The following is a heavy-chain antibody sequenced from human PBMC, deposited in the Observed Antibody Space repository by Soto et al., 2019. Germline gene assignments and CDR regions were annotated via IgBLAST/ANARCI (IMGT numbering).Heavy chain of an antibody. CDR2: INPNSGGT. D-gene: IGHD3-22*01. J-gene: IGHJ5*02. V-gene: IGHV1-2*04. CDR1: GYTFTGYY. Sequence: ASVKVSCKASGYTFTGYYMHWLRQAPGQGLEWMGWINPNSGGTNYAQKFQGWVTMTRDTSISTAYMELSRLRSDDTAVYYCARGPYYYDSSGINWFDPWGQGTLVTVSS. CDR3: ARGPYYYDSSGINWFDP.